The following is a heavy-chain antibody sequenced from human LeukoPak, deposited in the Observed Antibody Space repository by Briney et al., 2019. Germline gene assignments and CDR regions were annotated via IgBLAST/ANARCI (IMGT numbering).Heavy chain of an antibody. CDR1: GYTLTELS. CDR2: FDPEDGET. V-gene: IGHV1-24*01. CDR3: ATAAAGTFDFDY. J-gene: IGHJ4*02. D-gene: IGHD6-13*01. Sequence: ASVKVSCKVSGYTLTELSMHWVRQAPGKGLEWMGGFDPEDGETIYAQKFQGRVTMTEDTSTDTAYMELSSLRSEDTAEYYCATAAAGTFDFDYWGQGTLVTVSS.